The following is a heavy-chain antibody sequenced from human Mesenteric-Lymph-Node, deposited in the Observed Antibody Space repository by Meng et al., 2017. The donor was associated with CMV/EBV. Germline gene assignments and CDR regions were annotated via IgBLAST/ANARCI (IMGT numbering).Heavy chain of an antibody. CDR3: ARDLRYCSSTSCIP. D-gene: IGHD2-2*01. V-gene: IGHV3-69-1*01. J-gene: IGHJ5*02. CDR2: ISPTNTI. Sequence: GESLKISCAASGFTFSDNEMNWVRQAHGKGLEWVSYISPTNTIYYADFVKGRFTISRDNAKNSLYLQMNSLRAEDTAVYYCARDLRYCSSTSCIPWGQGTLVTVSS. CDR1: GFTFSDNE.